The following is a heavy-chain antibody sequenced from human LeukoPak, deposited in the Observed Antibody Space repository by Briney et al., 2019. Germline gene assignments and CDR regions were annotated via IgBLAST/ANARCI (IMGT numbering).Heavy chain of an antibody. J-gene: IGHJ6*03. CDR3: ARLVMGYCSGGSCYGAPYYYYYMDV. CDR1: GYSISSGYY. Sequence: SETLSLTCTVSGYSISSGYYWGWIRQPPGKGLEWIGSIYHSGRTFYNPSLKSRVTISVDTSKNQFSLKLSSVTAADTAVYYCARLVMGYCSGGSCYGAPYYYYYMDVWGKGTTVTVSS. V-gene: IGHV4-38-2*02. D-gene: IGHD2-15*01. CDR2: IYHSGRT.